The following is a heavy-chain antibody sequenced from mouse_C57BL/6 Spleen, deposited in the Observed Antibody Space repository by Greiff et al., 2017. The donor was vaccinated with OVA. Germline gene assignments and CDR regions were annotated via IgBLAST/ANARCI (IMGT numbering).Heavy chain of an antibody. J-gene: IGHJ4*01. Sequence: DVHLVESGGGLVQPGGSLKLSCAASGFTFSDYYMYWVRQTPEKRLEWVAYISNGGGSTYYPDTVKGRFTISRDNAKNTLYLQMSRLKSEDTAMYYCARDYYGSSYYAMDYWGQGTSVTVSS. CDR1: GFTFSDYY. V-gene: IGHV5-12*01. CDR2: ISNGGGST. CDR3: ARDYYGSSYYAMDY. D-gene: IGHD1-1*01.